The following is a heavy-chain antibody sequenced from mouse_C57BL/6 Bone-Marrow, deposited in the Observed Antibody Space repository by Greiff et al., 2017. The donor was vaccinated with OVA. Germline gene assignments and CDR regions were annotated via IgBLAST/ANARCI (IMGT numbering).Heavy chain of an antibody. D-gene: IGHD2-5*01. CDR1: GFSLTSYG. J-gene: IGHJ1*03. Sequence: VMLVESGPGLVQPSQSLSITCTVSGFSLTSYGVHWVRQPPGKGLEWLGVIWSGGSTDYNAAFISRLSISKDNSKSQVFFKMNSLQADDTAIYYCAKTDSNYWYFDVWGTGTTVTVSS. V-gene: IGHV2-4*01. CDR2: IWSGGST. CDR3: AKTDSNYWYFDV.